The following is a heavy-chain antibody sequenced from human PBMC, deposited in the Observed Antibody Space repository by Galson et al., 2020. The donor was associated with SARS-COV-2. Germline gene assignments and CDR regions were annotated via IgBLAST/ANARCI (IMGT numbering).Heavy chain of an antibody. CDR2: ISYDGSNK. CDR3: AKDVTLWFGELGGGYYFDY. J-gene: IGHJ4*02. D-gene: IGHD3-10*01. CDR1: GFTFSSYA. Sequence: GGSLRLSCAASGFTFSSYAMHWVRQAPGKGLEWVAVISYDGSNKYYADSVKGRFTISRDNSKNTLYLQMNSLRAEDTAVYYCAKDVTLWFGELGGGYYFDYWGQGTLVTVSS. V-gene: IGHV3-30-3*01.